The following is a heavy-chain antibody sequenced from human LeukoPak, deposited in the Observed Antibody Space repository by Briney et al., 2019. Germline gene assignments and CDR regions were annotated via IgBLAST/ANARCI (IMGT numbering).Heavy chain of an antibody. J-gene: IGHJ3*02. CDR3: ARLCSSTSCYVSSDI. CDR2: ISYSGST. CDR1: GGSISSSH. V-gene: IGHV4-59*08. Sequence: SETLSLTCTVSGGSISSSHWSWIRQPPGKGLEWIGYISYSGSTNYNPSLRSRVTISKDTFKNQFSLKLSSVTAADTAVYYCARLCSSTSCYVSSDIWGQGTMVTVSS. D-gene: IGHD2-2*01.